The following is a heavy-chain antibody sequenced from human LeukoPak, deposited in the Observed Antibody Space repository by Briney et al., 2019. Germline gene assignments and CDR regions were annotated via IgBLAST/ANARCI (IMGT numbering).Heavy chain of an antibody. CDR2: IYYSGST. CDR3: ARVRSDIDY. J-gene: IGHJ4*02. V-gene: IGHV4-59*01. CDR1: GGSISSYY. Sequence: SETLSLTCTVSGGSISSYYWSWILQPAGKGLEWIGYIYYSGSTNYNPSLKSRVTISVDTSKNQFSLKLSSVTAADTAVYYCARVRSDIDYWGQGTLVTVSS.